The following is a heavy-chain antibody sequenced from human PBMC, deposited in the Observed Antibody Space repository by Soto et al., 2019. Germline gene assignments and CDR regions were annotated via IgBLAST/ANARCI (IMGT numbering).Heavy chain of an antibody. J-gene: IGHJ3*02. V-gene: IGHV3-23*01. CDR3: AKDLVAARPSRAFDI. Sequence: GGSLRLSCAASGFTFSSYAMTWVRQAPGKGLEWVSVISVSGAYTSYADSVKGRFTISRDNSKNTLYLQMNSLRAEDTAIYYCAKDLVAARPSRAFDIWGQGTMVTVSS. CDR1: GFTFSSYA. D-gene: IGHD6-6*01. CDR2: ISVSGAYT.